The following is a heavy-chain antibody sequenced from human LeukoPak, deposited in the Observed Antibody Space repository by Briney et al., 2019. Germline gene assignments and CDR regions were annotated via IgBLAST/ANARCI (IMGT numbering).Heavy chain of an antibody. Sequence: SETLSLTFTVSGXSISSYYWSWIRQFPGKGLEWIGYIHYSGSINYNPSLKSRVTMSIDTSKNQFSLNLTSVTAGDTAVYYCARDTSGWYFNLWGRGTLVTVSS. V-gene: IGHV4-59*01. J-gene: IGHJ2*01. CDR3: ARDTSGWYFNL. CDR1: GXSISSYY. CDR2: IHYSGSI. D-gene: IGHD6-19*01.